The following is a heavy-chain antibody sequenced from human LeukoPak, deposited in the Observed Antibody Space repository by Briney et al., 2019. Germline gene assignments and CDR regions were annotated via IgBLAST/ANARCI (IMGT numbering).Heavy chain of an antibody. J-gene: IGHJ4*02. CDR3: ARDLAAARLDF. Sequence: GGSLRLSCAASGFTFSNHGMHWVRQAPGKGLEWVANIWYDGSQEYYADIVKGRLTISRDISKNTLYLQMNSLRAEDTAVYYCARDLAAARLDFRGQGTLVTVSS. CDR1: GFTFSNHG. D-gene: IGHD6-6*01. V-gene: IGHV3-33*01. CDR2: IWYDGSQE.